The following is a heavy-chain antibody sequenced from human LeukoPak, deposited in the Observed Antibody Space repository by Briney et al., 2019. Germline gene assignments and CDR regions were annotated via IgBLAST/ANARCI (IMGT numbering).Heavy chain of an antibody. D-gene: IGHD2-15*01. CDR2: MNPNSGNT. CDR1: GYTFTSYD. J-gene: IGHJ2*01. CDR3: AREGDCSGGSCPYWYFDL. Sequence: ASVKVFCKASGYTFTSYDINWVRQATGQGLEWMGWMNPNSGNTGYAQKFQGRVTMTRNTSISTAYMELSSLRSEDTAVYYCAREGDCSGGSCPYWYFDLWGRGTLVTVSS. V-gene: IGHV1-8*01.